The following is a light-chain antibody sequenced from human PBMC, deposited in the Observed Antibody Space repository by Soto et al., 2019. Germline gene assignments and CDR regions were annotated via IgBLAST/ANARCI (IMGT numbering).Light chain of an antibody. CDR1: QSVSSY. V-gene: IGKV3-11*01. CDR2: DAS. J-gene: IGKJ1*01. CDR3: QQRSNWPSGT. Sequence: EIVLTQSPATLSLSPGERATLSCRASQSVSSYLASYQQKPGQAPRLLIYDASNRATGIPARFSGSGSGTDFTLTISSLEPEDFAVYYCQQRSNWPSGTFGQGTKVEIK.